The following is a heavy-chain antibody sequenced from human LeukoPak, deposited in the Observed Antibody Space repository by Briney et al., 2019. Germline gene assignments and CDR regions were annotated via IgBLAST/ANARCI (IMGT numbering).Heavy chain of an antibody. CDR1: GFTLSDSA. V-gene: IGHV3-73*01. J-gene: IGHJ3*02. D-gene: IGHD6-13*01. CDR2: IRGKTNNYAT. CDR3: TSASSSPYAFDI. Sequence: GGSLRVSCAASGFTLSDSAMHWVRQASGKGLEWVGRIRGKTNNYATAYAASVQGRITISRDNSKNTVYLQMNTLQTEDAAVYYCTSASSSPYAFDIWGQGTMVTVSS.